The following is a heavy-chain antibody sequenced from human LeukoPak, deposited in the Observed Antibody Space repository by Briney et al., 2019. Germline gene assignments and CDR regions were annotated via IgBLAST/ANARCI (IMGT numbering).Heavy chain of an antibody. CDR1: GFTLSWYS. D-gene: IGHD5-18*01. J-gene: IGHJ4*02. CDR3: ARAPDTAMVAFDY. Sequence: PGESLRLSCVASGFTLSWYSMHWVRQAPGKGLEWVSSVTSSSTYVYYGDSVKGRFTISRDNAKNSLHLQMNSLRGEDTAVYYCARAPDTAMVAFDYWGQGTLVTVSS. CDR2: VTSSSTYV. V-gene: IGHV3-21*01.